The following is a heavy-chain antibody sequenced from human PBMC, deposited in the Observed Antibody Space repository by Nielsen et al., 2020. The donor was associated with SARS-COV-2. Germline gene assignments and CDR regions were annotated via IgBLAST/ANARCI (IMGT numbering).Heavy chain of an antibody. Sequence: GGSLRLSCAASGLTVSSNYMTWVRRAPGKGLEWVSVLYSAGNTYYTDSVQGRFTISRDNSENTLYLQMNSLRAEDTAVYYCAGVSRDYYYGGFDSWGQGTLVTSPQ. CDR1: GLTVSSNY. CDR3: AGVSRDYYYGGFDS. CDR2: LYSAGNT. D-gene: IGHD3-22*01. V-gene: IGHV3-53*01. J-gene: IGHJ4*02.